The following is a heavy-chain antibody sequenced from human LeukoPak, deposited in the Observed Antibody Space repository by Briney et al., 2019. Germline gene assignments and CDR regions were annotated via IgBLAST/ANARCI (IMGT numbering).Heavy chain of an antibody. V-gene: IGHV4-4*07. CDR2: IYTSGST. CDR1: GGSISSYY. Sequence: SETLSLTCTVSGGSISSYYWSWIRQPAGKGLEWIGRIYTSGSTNYNPSLKSRVTMSVDTSKNQFSLKLSSVTAADTAVYYCNAVDYGGNVDDAFDIWGQGTMVTVSS. J-gene: IGHJ3*02. CDR3: NAVDYGGNVDDAFDI. D-gene: IGHD4-23*01.